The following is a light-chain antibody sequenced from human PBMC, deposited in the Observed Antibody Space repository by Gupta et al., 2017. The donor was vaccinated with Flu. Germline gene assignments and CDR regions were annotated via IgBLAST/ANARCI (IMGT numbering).Light chain of an antibody. CDR2: EVS. CDR3: SSYAGSNNFV. Sequence: SPPPPSPSASGSAGQSVTISCTGTSSDVGGYNYVSWYQQHPGKAPKLMIYEVSKRPSGFPDRFSGSKSGNTASLTVSGLQAEEEADYYCSSYAGSNNFVFGTGTKVTVL. V-gene: IGLV2-8*01. CDR1: SSDVGGYNY. J-gene: IGLJ1*01.